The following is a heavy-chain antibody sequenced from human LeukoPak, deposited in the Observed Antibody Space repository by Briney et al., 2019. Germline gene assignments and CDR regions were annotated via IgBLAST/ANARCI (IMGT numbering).Heavy chain of an antibody. CDR3: ARDVCYSHRSGSGEASCYWYSDL. J-gene: IGHJ2*01. V-gene: IGHV4-39*07. Sequence: PSETLSLTCTVSGGSIRDNSYYWGWIRQSPGKGLEWIGDIYFSGSTYYNPSLKSRVSMSQDTSKNQFSLKLYSVTAADTAVYYCARDVCYSHRSGSGEASCYWYSDLWGRGTLVTVSS. CDR2: IYFSGST. CDR1: GGSIRDNSYY. D-gene: IGHD3-22*01.